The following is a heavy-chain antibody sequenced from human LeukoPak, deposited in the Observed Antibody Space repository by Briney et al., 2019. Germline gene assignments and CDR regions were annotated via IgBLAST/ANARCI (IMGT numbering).Heavy chain of an antibody. CDR1: GGSISSGGYY. CDR3: ARGTYCSSTSCHRRYWFDP. D-gene: IGHD2-2*01. J-gene: IGHJ5*02. CDR2: IYYSGST. Sequence: SETLSLTCTVSGGSISSGGYYWSWIRQHPGKGLEWIGYIYYSGSTYYNPSLKSRVTISVDTSKNQFSLKLSSVTAADTAVYYCARGTYCSSTSCHRRYWFDPWGQGTLVTVSS. V-gene: IGHV4-31*03.